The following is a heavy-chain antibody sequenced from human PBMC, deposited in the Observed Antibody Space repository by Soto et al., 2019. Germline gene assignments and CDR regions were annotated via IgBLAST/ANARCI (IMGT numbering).Heavy chain of an antibody. CDR3: ASGLDYGDSGNYFDY. D-gene: IGHD4-17*01. CDR1: GGTFSSYA. V-gene: IGHV1-69*06. J-gene: IGHJ4*02. CDR2: IIPIFGTA. Sequence: QVQLGQSGAEVKKPGSSVKVSCKASGGTFSSYAISLVRQAPGQGLEWMGGIIPIFGTANYAQKFQGRVTIAAYKSTSTASLALSSLRSEDTAVDYCASGLDYGDSGNYFDYLGQGTLVTVSS.